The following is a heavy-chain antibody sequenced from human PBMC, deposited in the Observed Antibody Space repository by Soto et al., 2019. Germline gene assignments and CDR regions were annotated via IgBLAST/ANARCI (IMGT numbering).Heavy chain of an antibody. CDR1: GFTFSSYW. D-gene: IGHD2-21*02. CDR3: ARVDNCGGDGYDY. Sequence: GGSLRLSCAASGFTFSSYWMSWIRQAPGKGLEWVANIKQDGSEKYYVDSVKGRFTISRDNSKNSLYLQMNSLRAEDTAVYYCARVDNCGGDGYDYWGQGTMVTVSS. J-gene: IGHJ4*02. V-gene: IGHV3-7*01. CDR2: IKQDGSEK.